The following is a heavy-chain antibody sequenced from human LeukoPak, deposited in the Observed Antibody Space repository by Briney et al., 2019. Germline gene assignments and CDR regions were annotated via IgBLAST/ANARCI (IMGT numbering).Heavy chain of an antibody. D-gene: IGHD3-10*01. CDR2: INHSGST. J-gene: IGHJ5*02. CDR3: ARGLLLLWFGELSRYNWFDP. CDR1: GGSFSGYY. V-gene: IGHV4-34*01. Sequence: PSETLSLTCAVYGGSFSGYYWSWIRQPPGKGLEWIGEINHSGSTNYNPSLKSRVTISVDTSKDQFSLKLSSVTAADTAVYYCARGLLLLWFGELSRYNWFDPWGQGTLVTVSS.